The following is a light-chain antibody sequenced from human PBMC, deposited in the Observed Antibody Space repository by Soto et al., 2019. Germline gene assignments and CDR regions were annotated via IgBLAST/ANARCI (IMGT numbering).Light chain of an antibody. J-gene: IGLJ2*01. CDR1: SSDVGSYNL. Sequence: QSALTQPASESGSPGQSITIFCTGTSSDVGSYNLVSWYQQHPGKAPKLMIYEGSKRPSGVSNRFSGSKSGNTASLTISGLQAEDEADYYCCSYAGSSTYVVFGGGTKLTVL. CDR2: EGS. CDR3: CSYAGSSTYVV. V-gene: IGLV2-23*01.